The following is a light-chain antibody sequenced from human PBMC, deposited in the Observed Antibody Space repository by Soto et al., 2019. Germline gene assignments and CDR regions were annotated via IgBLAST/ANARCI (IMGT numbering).Light chain of an antibody. Sequence: DNQLTQSPSSLSASVGDRVTITCRASQGINNYYLAWFQQKPGKAPKSLIYAASNLQNGVPSKFSGSGYGTDFTLTISSLQPEDSATYYCQQYNSYPLTFGGGTKVEIK. CDR2: AAS. CDR1: QGINNYY. CDR3: QQYNSYPLT. V-gene: IGKV1-16*02. J-gene: IGKJ4*01.